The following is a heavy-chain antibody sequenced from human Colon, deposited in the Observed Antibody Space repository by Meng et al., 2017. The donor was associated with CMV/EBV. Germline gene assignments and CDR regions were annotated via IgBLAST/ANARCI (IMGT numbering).Heavy chain of an antibody. CDR1: GYTFSDYY. Sequence: ASVKVSCKASGYTFSDYYIQWVRQAPGQGLEWMGWINPNSGDTNYAQNFQGRVTMTRDTSVKTAYMELSRLRSDDTAVYYCARGFARSAAILRPTGFDYWGQGTLVTVSS. CDR2: INPNSGDT. D-gene: IGHD2-2*02. V-gene: IGHV1-2*02. J-gene: IGHJ4*02. CDR3: ARGFARSAAILRPTGFDY.